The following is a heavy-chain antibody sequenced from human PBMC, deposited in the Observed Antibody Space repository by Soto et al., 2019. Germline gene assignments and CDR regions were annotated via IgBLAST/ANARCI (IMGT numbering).Heavy chain of an antibody. V-gene: IGHV3-74*01. J-gene: IGHJ4*02. CDR3: ARRSCRGGECYHVDY. D-gene: IGHD2-15*01. Sequence: GGSLRLSWAASGFTFSSYWMHWGRQAPGKGLVWVSRINSDGSSTTYADSVKGRFTISRDNAKNTLYLQMNSLRAEDTAVYYCARRSCRGGECYHVDYWGQGTLVTVAS. CDR2: INSDGSST. CDR1: GFTFSSYW.